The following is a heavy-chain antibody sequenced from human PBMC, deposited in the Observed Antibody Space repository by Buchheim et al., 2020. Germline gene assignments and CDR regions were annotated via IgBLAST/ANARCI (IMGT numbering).Heavy chain of an antibody. Sequence: EVQLLESGGGLVQPGGSLRLSCAASGFTFGNYAMTWVRQAPGKGLEWVSSISGSGGSTYYADAVKGRFTISRDNYKNTMYMQMNSLRAVDTAVYYCAKVSNDYGDYVSDYWGQGTL. CDR3: AKVSNDYGDYVSDY. J-gene: IGHJ4*02. V-gene: IGHV3-23*01. CDR2: ISGSGGST. D-gene: IGHD4-17*01. CDR1: GFTFGNYA.